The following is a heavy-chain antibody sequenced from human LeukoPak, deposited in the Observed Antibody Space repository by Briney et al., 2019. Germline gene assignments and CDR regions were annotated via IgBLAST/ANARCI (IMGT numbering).Heavy chain of an antibody. CDR3: ARGGRGYCSGGSCYSFSAASAVWGKYFDY. J-gene: IGHJ4*02. V-gene: IGHV3-30*03. Sequence: GGSLRLSCAASGFTFSSYGMHWVRQAPGKGLEWVAVISYDGSNKYYADSVKGRFTISRDNSKNTLYLQMNSLRAEDTAVYYCARGGRGYCSGGSCYSFSAASAVWGKYFDYWGQGTLVTVSS. CDR1: GFTFSSYG. CDR2: ISYDGSNK. D-gene: IGHD2-15*01.